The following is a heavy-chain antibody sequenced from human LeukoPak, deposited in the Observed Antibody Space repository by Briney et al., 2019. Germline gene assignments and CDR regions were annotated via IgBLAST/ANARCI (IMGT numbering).Heavy chain of an antibody. J-gene: IGHJ4*01. V-gene: IGHV4-39*07. CDR3: ARESGDTRTVNSFDF. CDR1: GDSISSYSYY. Sequence: SETLSLTCTVSGDSISSYSYYWAWIRQPPGKGLEWIGSILFRGATYYNPPLKPRIIMSVDTSQNHFSLKLTSVTAADTAVYFCARESGDTRTVNSFDFWGRGTLITVSS. CDR2: ILFRGAT. D-gene: IGHD2-21*01.